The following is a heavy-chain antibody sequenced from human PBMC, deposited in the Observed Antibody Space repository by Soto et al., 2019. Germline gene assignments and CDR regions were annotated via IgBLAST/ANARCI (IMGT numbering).Heavy chain of an antibody. J-gene: IGHJ4*02. CDR1: GFTLNNYG. D-gene: IGHD2-21*01. Sequence: QGQLVESGGGVAQPGRSLRLSCAASGFTLNNYGVHWVRQAPGKGLEWVAVISFDGSKEYYGDAVKGRFPISRDNSENTVYLQMNSLRAEDTAVYYCVILVIEVFDQGDYWGQGTRVTVAS. V-gene: IGHV3-30*03. CDR2: ISFDGSKE. CDR3: VILVIEVFDQGDY.